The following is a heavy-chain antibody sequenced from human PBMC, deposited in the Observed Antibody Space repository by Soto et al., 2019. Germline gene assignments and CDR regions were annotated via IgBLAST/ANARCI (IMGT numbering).Heavy chain of an antibody. CDR3: ARGVGYSGSYYGSYYYGMDV. CDR2: IIPIFGTA. D-gene: IGHD1-26*01. V-gene: IGHV1-69*13. Sequence: SVKVSCKASGGTFSSYAISWVRQAPGQGLEWMGGIIPIFGTANYAQKFQGRVTITADESTSTAYMELSSLRSEDTAVYYCARGVGYSGSYYGSYYYGMDVWGQGTTVTVSS. CDR1: GGTFSSYA. J-gene: IGHJ6*02.